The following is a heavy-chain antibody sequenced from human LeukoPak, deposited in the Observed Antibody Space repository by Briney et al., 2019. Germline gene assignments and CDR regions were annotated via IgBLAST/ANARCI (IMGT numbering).Heavy chain of an antibody. CDR1: GGSISSYY. J-gene: IGHJ4*02. D-gene: IGHD4-17*01. CDR2: TYYSGST. Sequence: SETLSLTCTVSGGSISSYYWSWIRQPPGKGLERIGYTYYSGSTNYNPSLKSRVTISVDTSKNQFSLKLSSVTAADTAVYYCARVRTGDYGLDYWGQGTLVTVSS. V-gene: IGHV4-59*01. CDR3: ARVRTGDYGLDY.